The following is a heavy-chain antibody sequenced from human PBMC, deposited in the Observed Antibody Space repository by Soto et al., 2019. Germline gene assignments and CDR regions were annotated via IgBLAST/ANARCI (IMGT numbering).Heavy chain of an antibody. D-gene: IGHD3-10*01. V-gene: IGHV3-11*01. CDR1: GFTFSVYY. J-gene: IGHJ4*02. Sequence: QVQLVESGGGLVKPGGSLRLSCAASGFTFSVYYMSWIRQAPGKGLEWVSYISSSGSTIYYADSVKGRFTISRDNAKNSLYLQMNSLRAEDTAVYYCARRLLLSDHSPYYFDYWGQGTLVTVSS. CDR3: ARRLLLSDHSPYYFDY. CDR2: ISSSGSTI.